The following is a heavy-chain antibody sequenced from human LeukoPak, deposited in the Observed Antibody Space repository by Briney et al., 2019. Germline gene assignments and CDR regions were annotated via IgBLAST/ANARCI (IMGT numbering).Heavy chain of an antibody. Sequence: GASVKVSCKASGVTLSGYAISWVRQAPGQGLEWMGGIIPVFGTADYAQKFQDRVTITADPSTSTAYMELTSLRSEDTAVYYCARDNVQLSFDYWGQGTLVTVSS. CDR1: GVTLSGYA. CDR2: IIPVFGTA. CDR3: ARDNVQLSFDY. V-gene: IGHV1-69*13. D-gene: IGHD5-18*01. J-gene: IGHJ4*02.